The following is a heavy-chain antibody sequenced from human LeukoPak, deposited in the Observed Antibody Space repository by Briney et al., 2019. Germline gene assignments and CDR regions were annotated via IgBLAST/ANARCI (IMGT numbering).Heavy chain of an antibody. CDR1: GFTFSDYY. J-gene: IGHJ4*02. V-gene: IGHV3-11*01. CDR3: AGGRPYSSSWYSDY. CDR2: ISSSGSTI. D-gene: IGHD6-13*01. Sequence: GGSLRLSCAASGFTFSDYYMSWIRQAPGKGLEWVSYISSSGSTIYHADSVKGRFTISRDNAKNSLYLQMNSLRAEDTAVYYCAGGRPYSSSWYSDYWGQGTLVTVSS.